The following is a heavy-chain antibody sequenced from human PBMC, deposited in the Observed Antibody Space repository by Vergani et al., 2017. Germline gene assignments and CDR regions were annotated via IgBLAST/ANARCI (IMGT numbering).Heavy chain of an antibody. J-gene: IGHJ2*01. CDR3: ARTHCSSTSCPNWYFDL. Sequence: EVQLVQSGAEVKKPGESLKISCKGSGYSFTSYWIGWVRQLPGKGLEWMGIIYPGDSDTRYSPSFQGQVTISADKSISTAYLQWSSLKASDTAMYYCARTHCSSTSCPNWYFDLWGRGTLVTVSS. D-gene: IGHD2-2*01. CDR2: IYPGDSDT. V-gene: IGHV5-51*03. CDR1: GYSFTSYW.